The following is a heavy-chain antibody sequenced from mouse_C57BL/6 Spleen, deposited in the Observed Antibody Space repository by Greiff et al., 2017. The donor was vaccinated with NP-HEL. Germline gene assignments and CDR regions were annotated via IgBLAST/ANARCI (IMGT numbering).Heavy chain of an antibody. D-gene: IGHD2-5*01. CDR1: GYTFTSYW. V-gene: IGHV1-59*01. Sequence: VQLQQPGAELVRPGTSVKLSCKASGYTFTSYWMHWVKQRPGQGLEWIGVIDPSDSYTNYNQKFKGKATLTVDTSSSTAYMQLSSLTSEDSAVYYCAREGFYSNYDYWGQGTTLTVSS. J-gene: IGHJ2*01. CDR2: IDPSDSYT. CDR3: AREGFYSNYDY.